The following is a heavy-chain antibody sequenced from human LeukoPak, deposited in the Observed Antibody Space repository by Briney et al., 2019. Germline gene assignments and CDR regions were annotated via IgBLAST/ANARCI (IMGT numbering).Heavy chain of an antibody. V-gene: IGHV3-21*01. Sequence: PGGSLRLSCAPSRLTLSNYAMNWVRHAPGEGLGWVSSTRRSVNVIYYRGSVKGPLTISRDNAKNSLYLRIYSLRAQHTGLHICARVETPGRTWGQGTLVSVST. CDR2: TRRSVNVI. D-gene: IGHD1-1*01. CDR3: ARVETPGRT. CDR1: RLTLSNYA. J-gene: IGHJ4*02.